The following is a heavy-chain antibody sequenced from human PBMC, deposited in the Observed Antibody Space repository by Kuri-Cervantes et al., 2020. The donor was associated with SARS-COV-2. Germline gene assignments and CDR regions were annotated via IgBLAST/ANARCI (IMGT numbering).Heavy chain of an antibody. CDR1: GGSISSSNW. V-gene: IGHV4-4*02. J-gene: IGHJ4*02. D-gene: IGHD3-3*01. Sequence: SETLSLTCAVSGGSISSSNWWSWVRQPPGKGLEWIGEINHSGSTNYNPSLKSRVTISVDTSKNQFSLKLNSVTAADTAVYYCARGLRTRGVRSDFWSGPHYFDYWGQGTLVTVSS. CDR2: INHSGST. CDR3: ARGLRTRGVRSDFWSGPHYFDY.